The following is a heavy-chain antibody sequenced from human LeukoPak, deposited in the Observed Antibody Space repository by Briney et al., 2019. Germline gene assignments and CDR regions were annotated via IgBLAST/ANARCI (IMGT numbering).Heavy chain of an antibody. CDR3: ARKSGDSSGYYFDY. CDR1: GFSLSTSGMC. J-gene: IGHJ4*02. D-gene: IGHD3-22*01. V-gene: IGHV2-70*11. CDR2: IDWDDDK. Sequence: SGPAPVKPTQTLTLTCTFSGFSLSTSGMCVSWIRQPPGKPLEWLARIDWDDDKYYSTSLKTRLTISKDTSKNQVVLTMTNMDPVDTATYYCARKSGDSSGYYFDYWGQGTLVTVSS.